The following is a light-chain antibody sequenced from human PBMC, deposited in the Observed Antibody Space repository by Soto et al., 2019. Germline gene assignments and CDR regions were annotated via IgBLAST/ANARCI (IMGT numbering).Light chain of an antibody. J-gene: IGKJ2*01. CDR3: MQGTHWPYT. V-gene: IGKV2-30*01. Sequence: DVVMTQSPLSLPVTLGQPASISCRSSQSPEYSDGNTYLNWFQQRPGQSPRRLIYKVSNRDSGVPERFRGSGSGTNFTLRISSVEAEDVGVYYCMQGTHWPYTFGQGTKLEIK. CDR1: QSPEYSDGNTY. CDR2: KVS.